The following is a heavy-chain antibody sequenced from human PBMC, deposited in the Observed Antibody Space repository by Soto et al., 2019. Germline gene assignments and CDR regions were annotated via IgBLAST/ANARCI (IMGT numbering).Heavy chain of an antibody. J-gene: IGHJ5*02. Sequence: EAAEKVASRASGYTLTRYTMNWVRKATGQRLEWMGWINPDNGNTKSSQKFQDRVTLTTDTSPSTAYMELRSLRSDDTSIYFCARVPHEFWTSYWFDPWCQATPVNVSA. CDR3: ARVPHEFWTSYWFDP. V-gene: IGHV1-3*01. CDR2: INPDNGNT. D-gene: IGHD3-3*01. CDR1: GYTLTRYT.